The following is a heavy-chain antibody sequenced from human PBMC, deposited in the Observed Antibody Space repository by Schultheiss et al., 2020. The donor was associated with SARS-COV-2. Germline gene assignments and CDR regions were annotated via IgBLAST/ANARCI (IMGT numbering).Heavy chain of an antibody. CDR3: AHRDIVATGFDY. CDR1: GGSISSYYW. J-gene: IGHJ4*02. Sequence: QTLSLTCTVSGGSISSYYWSWIRQPPGKALEWLALIYWDDDKRYSPSLKSRLTITKDTSKNQVVLTMTNMDPVDTATYYCAHRDIVATGFDYWGQGTLVTVSS. CDR2: IYWDDDK. D-gene: IGHD5-12*01. V-gene: IGHV2-5*08.